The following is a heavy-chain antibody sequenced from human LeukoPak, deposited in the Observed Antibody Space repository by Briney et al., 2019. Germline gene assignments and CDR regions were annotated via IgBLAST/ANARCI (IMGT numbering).Heavy chain of an antibody. V-gene: IGHV1-18*01. D-gene: IGHD3-10*01. J-gene: IGHJ4*02. Sequence: ASVKVSCKASGYTFTSYGISWVRQAPRQGLEWMGWISAYNGNTNYAQKLQGRVTMTTDTSTSTAYMELRSLRSDDTAVYYCARDLGWGNYYGSGSYGYWGQGTLVTVSS. CDR2: ISAYNGNT. CDR1: GYTFTSYG. CDR3: ARDLGWGNYYGSGSYGY.